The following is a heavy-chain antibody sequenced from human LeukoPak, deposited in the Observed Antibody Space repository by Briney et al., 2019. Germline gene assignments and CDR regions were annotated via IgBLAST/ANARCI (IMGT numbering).Heavy chain of an antibody. V-gene: IGHV3-72*01. CDR1: GFTFNDHY. Sequence: GGSLRLSCAVSGFTFNDHYMDWVRQAPGKGLEWIGRSRNEDHCYSTDFAASVRGRASLSRDHSRSSLYLQINSLRTDDTAVYYCVALLRGVAYWGQGTLVTVSS. J-gene: IGHJ4*02. D-gene: IGHD3-10*01. CDR2: SRNEDHCYST. CDR3: VALLRGVAY.